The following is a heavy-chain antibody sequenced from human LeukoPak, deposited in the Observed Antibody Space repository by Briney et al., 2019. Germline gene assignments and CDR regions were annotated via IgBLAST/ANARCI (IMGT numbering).Heavy chain of an antibody. V-gene: IGHV4-39*07. CDR1: GGSISSSSYY. CDR3: AREWAPQPYSGSYWGYNWFDP. CDR2: IYYSGST. Sequence: SETLSLTCTVSGGSISSSSYYWGWIRQPPGKGLEWIGSIYYSGSTYYNPSLKSRVTISVDTSKNQFSLKLSSVTAADTAVYYCAREWAPQPYSGSYWGYNWFDPWGQGTLVTVSS. J-gene: IGHJ5*02. D-gene: IGHD1-26*01.